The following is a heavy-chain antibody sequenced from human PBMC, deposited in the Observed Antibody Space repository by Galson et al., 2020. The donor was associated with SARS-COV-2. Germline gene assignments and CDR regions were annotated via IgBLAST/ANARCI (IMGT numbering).Heavy chain of an antibody. V-gene: IGHV3-48*02. J-gene: IGHJ4*02. CDR3: ARDHYDTSGYYYYVY. D-gene: IGHD3-22*01. CDR2: ISSSSSTI. CDR1: GFTFSSYS. Sequence: LSLTCAASGFTFSSYSMNWVRQAPGKGLEWVSYISSSSSTIYYADSVKGRFTISRDNAKNSLYLQMNSLRDEDTAVYYCARDHYDTSGYYYYVYWGQGTLVTVSS.